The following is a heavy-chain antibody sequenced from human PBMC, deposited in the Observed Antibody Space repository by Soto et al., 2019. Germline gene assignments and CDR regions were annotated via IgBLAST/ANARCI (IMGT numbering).Heavy chain of an antibody. V-gene: IGHV2-5*02. D-gene: IGHD5-18*01. J-gene: IGHJ4*02. CDR2: IYWDDDK. CDR1: GFSLSTSGVG. CDR3: AHRRGYSYGLDY. Sequence: QITLKESGPTLVKPTQTLTLTCTFSGFSLSTSGVGVGWIRQPPGKALEWLALIYWDDDKRYSPSLKSRLTITKDTSKNQLVLTLTNMDHVDTATYYCAHRRGYSYGLDYWGQGTLVTVSS.